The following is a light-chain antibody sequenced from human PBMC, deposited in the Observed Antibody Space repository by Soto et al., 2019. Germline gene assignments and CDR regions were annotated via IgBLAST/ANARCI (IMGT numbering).Light chain of an antibody. CDR2: AAS. CDR1: QGVRNY. J-gene: IGKJ1*01. CDR3: QRYNSVPQT. Sequence: DIQMTQSPSSLSASVGDRVTITCRASQGVRNYLAWYQQKPRKVPKLLIYAASTLQSGVPSRFSGSGSGTDFTLTISSLQPEDVATYYCQRYNSVPQTFGQRTKVEI. V-gene: IGKV1-27*01.